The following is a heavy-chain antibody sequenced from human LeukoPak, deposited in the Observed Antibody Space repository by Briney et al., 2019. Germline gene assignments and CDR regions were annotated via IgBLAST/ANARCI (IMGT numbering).Heavy chain of an antibody. Sequence: GGSLRLSCAASGFTFSTYDMHWVRQATGKGLEWVSGINSAGDTYYPSSVKGRFTTSREDAKNSFYLQMNSLRAGDTAVYYCARGDCSGGSCSSMDVWGQGTTVTVSS. V-gene: IGHV3-13*04. J-gene: IGHJ6*02. CDR3: ARGDCSGGSCSSMDV. CDR2: INSAGDT. D-gene: IGHD2-15*01. CDR1: GFTFSTYD.